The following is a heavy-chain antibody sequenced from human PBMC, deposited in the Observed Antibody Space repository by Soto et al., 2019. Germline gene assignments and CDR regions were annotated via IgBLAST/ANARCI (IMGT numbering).Heavy chain of an antibody. D-gene: IGHD2-15*01. V-gene: IGHV4-4*02. CDR1: GDSISGSQW. CDR2: IPHTGTT. Sequence: PSETLSLTCAVSGDSISGSQWWSWVRLPPGKGLEWIGEIPHTGTTNYNPSLKSRVTMSVDKPKNQFSLKLSSVTAADTAVYYCARQVVVAATFVFDPWGQGTLVTVSS. J-gene: IGHJ5*02. CDR3: ARQVVVAATFVFDP.